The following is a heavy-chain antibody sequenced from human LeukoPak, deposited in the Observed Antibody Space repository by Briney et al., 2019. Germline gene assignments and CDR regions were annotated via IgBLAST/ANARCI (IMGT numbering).Heavy chain of an antibody. J-gene: IGHJ2*01. V-gene: IGHV4-59*11. Sequence: SETLSLTCTVSGGYISSHYWSWIRQPPGKGLEWIGYIYYSGSTNYNPSLKSRVTISVDTSKNQFSLKLSSVTAADTAVYYCARTKSIAARYWYFDLWGRGTLVTVSS. CDR2: IYYSGST. CDR1: GGYISSHY. D-gene: IGHD6-6*01. CDR3: ARTKSIAARYWYFDL.